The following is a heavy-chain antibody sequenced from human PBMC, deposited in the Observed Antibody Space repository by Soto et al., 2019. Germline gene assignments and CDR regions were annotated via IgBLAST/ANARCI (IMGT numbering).Heavy chain of an antibody. CDR2: ISGSGGST. D-gene: IGHD2-8*01. CDR3: AKEKGYCTNGVCPFDY. J-gene: IGHJ4*02. Sequence: EVPLLESGGGLVQPGGSLRLSCAASGFTFSSYAMSWVRQAPGKGLEWVSAISGSGGSTYYADSVKGRFTISRDNSKNTLYLQRNSLRAEDTAVYYCAKEKGYCTNGVCPFDYWGQGTLVTVSS. V-gene: IGHV3-23*01. CDR1: GFTFSSYA.